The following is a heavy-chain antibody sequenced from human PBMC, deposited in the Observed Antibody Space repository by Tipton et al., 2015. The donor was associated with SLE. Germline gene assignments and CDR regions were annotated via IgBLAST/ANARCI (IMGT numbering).Heavy chain of an antibody. D-gene: IGHD3-22*01. CDR1: GCPTSANF. V-gene: IGHV4-59*01. J-gene: IGHJ4*02. Sequence: LRLSCTVSGCPTSANFWSWIRQPPGKGLEWIGYISFSGSTNYNPSLRSRVTFSVDPSKNKVSLKLSSVTAADTAVYYCARVMHDFYDSSGWNSYFDYWGQGTLVTVSS. CDR3: ARVMHDFYDSSGWNSYFDY. CDR2: ISFSGST.